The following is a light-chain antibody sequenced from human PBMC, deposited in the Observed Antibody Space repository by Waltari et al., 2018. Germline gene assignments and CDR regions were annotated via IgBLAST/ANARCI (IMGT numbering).Light chain of an antibody. CDR3: QQYYNWPYT. V-gene: IGKV3-15*01. Sequence: EIVMTQSPATLSVSPGERATLSCRASQSVDSNLAWYQQKPGQPPRLLLYGASTRATGVPAMFSGSGSGTEFTLTISSLQSADFAVYYCQQYYNWPYTFGQGTKLEIK. CDR2: GAS. J-gene: IGKJ2*01. CDR1: QSVDSN.